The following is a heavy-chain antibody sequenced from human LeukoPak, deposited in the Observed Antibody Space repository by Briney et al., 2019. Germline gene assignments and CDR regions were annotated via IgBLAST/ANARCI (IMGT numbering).Heavy chain of an antibody. V-gene: IGHV4-59*01. CDR2: IYYSGGTGDT. CDR1: GGPISDYY. CDR3: ARLEGYYYYGMDV. Sequence: PSETLSLTCSVSGGPISDYYWSWIRQSPAEGLEWIGYIYYSGGTGDTNYNPSLNIGVTISVDASKNQFSLKLNSVTAADTAVYYCARLEGYYYYGMDVWGQGTTVTVSS. J-gene: IGHJ6*02.